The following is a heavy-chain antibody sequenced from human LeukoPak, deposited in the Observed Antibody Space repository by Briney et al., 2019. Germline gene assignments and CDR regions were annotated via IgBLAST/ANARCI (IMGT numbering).Heavy chain of an antibody. J-gene: IGHJ4*02. CDR2: IYHSGST. CDR3: ARNPPRDTFLGSVVDY. D-gene: IGHD3-16*01. CDR1: GGSISSSNW. Sequence: PSETLSLTCAVSGGSISSSNWWSWVRQPPGKGLEWIGEIYHSGSTNYNPSLKSRVTISVDKSKNQFSLKLSSVTAADTAVYYCARNPPRDTFLGSVVDYWGQGTLATVSS. V-gene: IGHV4-4*02.